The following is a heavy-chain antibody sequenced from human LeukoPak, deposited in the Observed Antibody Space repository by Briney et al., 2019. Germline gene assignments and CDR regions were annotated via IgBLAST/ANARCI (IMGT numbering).Heavy chain of an antibody. V-gene: IGHV1-2*02. J-gene: IGHJ3*02. CDR3: ARRIAAAGNDAFDI. CDR1: GYTFTDYY. D-gene: IGHD6-13*01. Sequence: ASVKVSCKASGYTFTDYYIHWVRQAPGQRLGWMGWINPNSGDTNYAQKFQGRVTMTRDTSISTAYMELSRLRSDDTAVYYCARRIAAAGNDAFDIWGQGTMVTVSS. CDR2: INPNSGDT.